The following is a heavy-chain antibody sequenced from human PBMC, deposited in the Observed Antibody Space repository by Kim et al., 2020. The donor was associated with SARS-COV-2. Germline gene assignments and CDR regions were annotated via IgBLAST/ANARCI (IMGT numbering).Heavy chain of an antibody. V-gene: IGHV4-39*01. CDR3: ARFRGKMVRGVVCG. CDR1: GGSISSSSYY. CDR2: IYYSGST. D-gene: IGHD3-10*01. J-gene: IGHJ4*02. Sequence: SETLSLTCTVSGGSISSSSYYWGWIRQPPGKGLEWIGSIYYSGSTYYNPSLKSRVTISVDTSKNQFSLKLSSVTAADTAVYYCARFRGKMVRGVVCGWGQGTLVTVSS.